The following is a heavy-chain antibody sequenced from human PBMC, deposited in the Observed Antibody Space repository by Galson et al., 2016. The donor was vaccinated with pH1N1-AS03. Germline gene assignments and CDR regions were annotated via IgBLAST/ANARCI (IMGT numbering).Heavy chain of an antibody. CDR1: GYTFTSYY. CDR3: ARVSAGLTGYYYAMDV. Sequence: SVKVSCKASGYTFTSYYIHWVRQAPGQGREWMGIINPSDGITNYAQRFQGRVTMTRDTSTSTVYMELSSLRSDDTAVYYCARVSAGLTGYYYAMDVWGQGTTVTVSS. J-gene: IGHJ6*02. V-gene: IGHV1-46*01. CDR2: INPSDGIT. D-gene: IGHD4/OR15-4a*01.